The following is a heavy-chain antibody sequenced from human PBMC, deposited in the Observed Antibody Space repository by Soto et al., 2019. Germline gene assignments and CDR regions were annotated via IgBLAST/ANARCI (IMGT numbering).Heavy chain of an antibody. D-gene: IGHD6-19*01. J-gene: IGHJ4*02. V-gene: IGHV4-61*01. CDR1: GGSVSSGSYY. CDR2: IYYSGST. Sequence: QVQLQESGPGLVKPSEALSLTCTVSGGSVSSGSYYWSWIRQPPGKGLEWIGYIYYSGSTNYNPSLKSRVTISVATSKNQFSLKLSSVTAADTAVYYCASYSSGGYAGSYWGQGTLVTVSS. CDR3: ASYSSGGYAGSY.